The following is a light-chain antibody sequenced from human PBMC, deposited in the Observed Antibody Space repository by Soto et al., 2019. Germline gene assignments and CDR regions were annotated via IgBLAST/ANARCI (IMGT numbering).Light chain of an antibody. CDR1: SSDIGTYKY. J-gene: IGLJ2*01. CDR2: KVI. CDR3: SWDTSRRTLV. V-gene: IGLV2-14*01. Sequence: QSALTQPPSVSGSPGQSITISCTGTSSDIGTYKYVSWYQQHPGSAHKLMIYKVIHRPSGVASLFSGSKSGKTAPLSSAGLQEDDEAYYYCSWDTSRRTLVFGGGTKLTVL.